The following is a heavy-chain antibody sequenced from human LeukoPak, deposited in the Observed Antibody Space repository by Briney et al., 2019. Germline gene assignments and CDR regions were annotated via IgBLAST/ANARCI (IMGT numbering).Heavy chain of an antibody. CDR1: GDSVSSNSAA. D-gene: IGHD5-18*01. CDR2: TYYRSKWHY. CDR3: ARDPPNDHGYDL. V-gene: IGHV6-1*01. Sequence: SQTLSLTCVISGDSVSSNSAAWNWIRQSPSRGLEWLGRTYYRSKWHYDYALSVKSRIIINPDTSKNQFSLQLNSVTPEDTAVYYCARDPPNDHGYDLWGQGTLVTVSS. J-gene: IGHJ5*02.